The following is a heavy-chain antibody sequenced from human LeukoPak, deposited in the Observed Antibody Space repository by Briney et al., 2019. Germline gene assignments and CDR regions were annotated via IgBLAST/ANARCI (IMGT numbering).Heavy chain of an antibody. CDR3: AKRGVVIRVILVGFHKEAYYFDS. Sequence: GGSLRLACAVDGITLSNYGMSWVRQAAGKGLEWVAGISGSGGATNYADSVKGRFTISRDNPKNTLYLQMNSLRVEDTAVYFCAKRGVVIRVILVGFHKEAYYFDSWGQGALVTVSS. V-gene: IGHV3-23*01. J-gene: IGHJ4*02. CDR1: GITLSNYG. CDR2: ISGSGGAT. D-gene: IGHD3-22*01.